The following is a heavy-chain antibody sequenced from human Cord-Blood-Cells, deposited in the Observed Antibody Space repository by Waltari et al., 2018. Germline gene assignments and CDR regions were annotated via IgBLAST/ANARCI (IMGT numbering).Heavy chain of an antibody. CDR1: GYTFTSYA. V-gene: IGHV7-4-1*02. CDR3: ARDGYSGSYAVY. J-gene: IGHJ4*02. D-gene: IGHD6-6*01. CDR2: YNTNSVNP. Sequence: QVPLVQSGSELKKPGASVKVSCKASGYTFTSYAMNWVRQAPGQGLEWMGWYNTNSVNPTYAQGITGRFVFSVGTSGSTAYLQISSLDAEDTAVYYCARDGYSGSYAVYWGQGTLVTVSS.